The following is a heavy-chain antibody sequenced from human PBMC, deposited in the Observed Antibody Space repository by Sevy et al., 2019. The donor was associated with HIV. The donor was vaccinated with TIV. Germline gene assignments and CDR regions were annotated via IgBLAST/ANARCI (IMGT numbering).Heavy chain of an antibody. Sequence: GGSLRLSCAASEFTFSYYWMTWVRQAPGKGLEWVANIKQDGSEKYYVDSVKGRFTISRDNAKNSLYLQMNSLRAEDTAMYYGARRDFYSSSPAGMDVWGQGTTVTVSS. CDR3: ARRDFYSSSPAGMDV. CDR1: EFTFSYYW. D-gene: IGHD3-22*01. J-gene: IGHJ6*02. V-gene: IGHV3-7*01. CDR2: IKQDGSEK.